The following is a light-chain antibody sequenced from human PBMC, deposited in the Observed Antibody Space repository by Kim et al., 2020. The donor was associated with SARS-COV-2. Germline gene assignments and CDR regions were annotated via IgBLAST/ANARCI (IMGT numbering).Light chain of an antibody. CDR3: QQSYSIQYT. CDR1: QSISSF. J-gene: IGKJ2*01. CDR2: AAS. Sequence: DIQMTQSPSSLSASVGDRVTITCRASQSISSFLSWYQQKPGKAPKLLTYAASSLQSGVPSRFSGSGSETDFTLIISSLQPEDFATYYCQQSYSIQYTFGQGTKLEI. V-gene: IGKV1-39*01.